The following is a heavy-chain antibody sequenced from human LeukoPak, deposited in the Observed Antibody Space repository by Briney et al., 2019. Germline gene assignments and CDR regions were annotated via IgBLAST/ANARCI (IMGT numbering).Heavy chain of an antibody. CDR2: ISSVGRNK. CDR3: ASQV. J-gene: IGHJ6*04. V-gene: IGHV3-30*04. Sequence: GGSLRLSCAASGFTFSNFVMHWVRLPPGKGLEWVAGISSVGRNKNYADSVQGRFTISRDNSKHTLFLQLNNLRGDDTAVYYCASQVWGTGTTVTVSS. CDR1: GFTFSNFV.